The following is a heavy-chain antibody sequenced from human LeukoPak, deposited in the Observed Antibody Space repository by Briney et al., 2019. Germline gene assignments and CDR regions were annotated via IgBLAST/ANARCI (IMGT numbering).Heavy chain of an antibody. CDR2: INPNSGGT. CDR3: ARTIHYYDSSGLLPGAFDI. D-gene: IGHD3-22*01. Sequence: ASVKVSCKASGYTFTGYYMHWVRQAPGQGLEWMGWINPNSGGTNYAQKFQGRVTMTRDTSISTAYMELSRLRSDDTAVYYCARTIHYYDSSGLLPGAFDIWGQGTMVTVSS. CDR1: GYTFTGYY. J-gene: IGHJ3*02. V-gene: IGHV1-2*02.